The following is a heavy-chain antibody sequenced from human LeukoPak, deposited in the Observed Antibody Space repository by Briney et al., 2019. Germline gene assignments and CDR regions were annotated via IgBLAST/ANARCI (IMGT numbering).Heavy chain of an antibody. V-gene: IGHV4-59*01. D-gene: IGHD3-10*01. J-gene: IGHJ5*02. Sequence: PSETLSLTCTVSGGSISSYYWSWIRQPPGKGLEWIGYIYYSGSTNYNPSLKSRVTISVDTSKNQFSLKLSSVTAADTAVYYCARGRRSPIGFGELLSLTNWFDPWGQGTLVTVSS. CDR2: IYYSGST. CDR3: ARGRRSPIGFGELLSLTNWFDP. CDR1: GGSISSYY.